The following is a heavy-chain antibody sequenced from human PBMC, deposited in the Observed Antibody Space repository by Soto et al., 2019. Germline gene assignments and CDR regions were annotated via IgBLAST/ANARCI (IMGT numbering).Heavy chain of an antibody. Sequence: QMQLQQWGAGLLKASETLSLTCSVSGGSFGGYYLAWIRQPPGKGLEWIGEISHAGSTKYHPSLKSRVVLSVDLSNTHFSLRLRSVTAPDTAVYFCARQSGPAYRYGMDIWGQGTTVAVSS. D-gene: IGHD1-1*01. V-gene: IGHV4-34*02. CDR3: ARQSGPAYRYGMDI. CDR1: GGSFGGYY. CDR2: ISHAGST. J-gene: IGHJ6*02.